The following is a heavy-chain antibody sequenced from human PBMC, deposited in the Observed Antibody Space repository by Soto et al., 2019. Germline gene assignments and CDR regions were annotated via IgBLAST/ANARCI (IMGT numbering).Heavy chain of an antibody. CDR3: ATTQALVV. CDR2: INHSGST. D-gene: IGHD2-15*01. J-gene: IGHJ3*01. CDR1: GGSFSAYY. V-gene: IGHV4-34*01. Sequence: QVQLQQWGAGLLKPSETLSLTCAVYGGSFSAYYWSWIRQPPGKGREGIGEINHSGSTYYNPALKSRVTISVDTSKNQFSLKLRSVTAADTAVYYCATTQALVVWGRGTMVTVSS.